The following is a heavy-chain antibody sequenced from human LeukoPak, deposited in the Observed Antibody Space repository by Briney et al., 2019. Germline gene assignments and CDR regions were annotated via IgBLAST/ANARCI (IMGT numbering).Heavy chain of an antibody. V-gene: IGHV3-15*01. CDR2: IKSKTHGGTT. D-gene: IGHD5-12*01. CDR1: GFTFSNAW. J-gene: IGHJ4*02. CDR3: TTGGYGGQFDY. Sequence: PGGSLRLSCTASGFTFSNAWMSWVRQAPGKGLERLGRIKSKTHGGTTDYAAPVKGRFTISRDDSKNTLYLQMNSLKTEDTAVYYRTTGGYGGQFDYWGQGTLVTVSS.